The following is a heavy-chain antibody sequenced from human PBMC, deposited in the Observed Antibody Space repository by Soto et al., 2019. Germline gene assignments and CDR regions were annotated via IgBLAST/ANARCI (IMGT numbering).Heavy chain of an antibody. J-gene: IGHJ2*01. V-gene: IGHV1-18*01. CDR3: ANVWLTGKAWYLKP. CDR1: GYIFTSYG. D-gene: IGHD3-16*01. CDR2: ISAYNGNT. Sequence: QVQLVQSGSEVKKPGASVKVSCKASGYIFTSYGIAWVRQAPGQGIEWMRWISAYNGNTNYAQKIQGRVTMTTHTPTRKAYMELRSLRYEAKAVYYCANVWLTGKAWYLKPWGRRTPVTGSS.